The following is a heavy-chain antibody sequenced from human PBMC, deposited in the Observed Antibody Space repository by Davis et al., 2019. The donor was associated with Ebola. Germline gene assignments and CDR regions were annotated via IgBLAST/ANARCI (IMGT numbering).Heavy chain of an antibody. Sequence: GESLKISCAASGFTFSNAWMSWVRQAPGKGLEWVGRIKSKTDGGTTDYAAPVKGRFTISRDDSKNTLYLQMNSLRAEDTAVYYCARGLPSGWYSPLPYYFDYWGQGTLVTVSS. D-gene: IGHD6-19*01. J-gene: IGHJ4*02. CDR3: ARGLPSGWYSPLPYYFDY. CDR2: IKSKTDGGTT. CDR1: GFTFSNAW. V-gene: IGHV3-15*01.